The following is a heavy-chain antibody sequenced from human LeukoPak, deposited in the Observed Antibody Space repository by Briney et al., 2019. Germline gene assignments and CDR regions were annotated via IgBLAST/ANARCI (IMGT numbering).Heavy chain of an antibody. CDR2: ITQDGSEK. CDR1: GFTFSSYW. V-gene: IGHV3-7*01. CDR3: AREDDWNYEDY. D-gene: IGHD1-7*01. J-gene: IGHJ4*02. Sequence: GGSLRLSCAASGFTFSSYWMHWVRQAPGKGLEWVANITQDGSEKYYVNSVKGRFTISRDNAKNSLYLQMNSLRAEDTAIYFCAREDDWNYEDYWGQGTLVTVSS.